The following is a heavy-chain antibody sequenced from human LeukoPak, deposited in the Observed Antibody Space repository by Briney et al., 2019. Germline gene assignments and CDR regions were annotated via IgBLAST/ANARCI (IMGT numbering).Heavy chain of an antibody. Sequence: SETLSLTCTVSGGSISSYYWTWIRQPAGKGLEWIGRFYSTGSTNYNPSLKSRITMSVDTSKNQFSLKLSSVTAADTAVYYCARDQYSGSLDYWGQGTLVTVSS. CDR2: FYSTGST. CDR3: ARDQYSGSLDY. D-gene: IGHD1-26*01. J-gene: IGHJ4*02. V-gene: IGHV4-4*07. CDR1: GGSISSYY.